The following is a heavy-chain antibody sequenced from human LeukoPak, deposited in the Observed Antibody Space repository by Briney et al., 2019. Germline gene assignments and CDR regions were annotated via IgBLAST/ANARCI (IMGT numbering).Heavy chain of an antibody. CDR2: IYYSGST. Sequence: SQTLSLTCTVSGGSISSGGYYWSWIRQHPGKGLEWIGYIYYSGSTYYNPSFKSRVTISVDTSKNQFSLKLSSVTAADTAVYYCARAPGDYFYYFDYWGQGTLVTVSS. J-gene: IGHJ4*02. CDR1: GGSISSGGYY. CDR3: ARAPGDYFYYFDY. V-gene: IGHV4-31*03. D-gene: IGHD3-16*01.